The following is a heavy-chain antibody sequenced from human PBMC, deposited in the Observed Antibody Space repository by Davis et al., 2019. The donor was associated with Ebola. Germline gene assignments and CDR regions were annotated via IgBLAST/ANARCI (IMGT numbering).Heavy chain of an antibody. CDR2: INPHNGNT. CDR1: GYTFTNYG. J-gene: IGHJ4*02. Sequence: ASVKVSCKASGYTFTNYGITWVRQAPGQGLEWMGWINPHNGNTNYAQNVQGRVTMTTDTSTSTAYMEVRSLRSDDTAVYYCARAQFPTTSDHWGQGTLVTVSS. D-gene: IGHD1-1*01. CDR3: ARAQFPTTSDH. V-gene: IGHV1-18*04.